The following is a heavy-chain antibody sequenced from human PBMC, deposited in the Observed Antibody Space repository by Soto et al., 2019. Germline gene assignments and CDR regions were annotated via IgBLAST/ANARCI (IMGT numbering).Heavy chain of an antibody. J-gene: IGHJ6*02. CDR2: ISAYNGNT. CDR1: GYTFTSYG. Sequence: QVQLVQSGAEVKKPGASVKVSCKASGYTFTSYGISWVRQAPGQGLEWMGWISAYNGNTNYAQKVQGRVTMTTDTSTSTAYMELRSLRSDDTAVYYCARDLGQQLVHYYYYYGMDVWGQGTTVTVSS. V-gene: IGHV1-18*01. D-gene: IGHD6-13*01. CDR3: ARDLGQQLVHYYYYYGMDV.